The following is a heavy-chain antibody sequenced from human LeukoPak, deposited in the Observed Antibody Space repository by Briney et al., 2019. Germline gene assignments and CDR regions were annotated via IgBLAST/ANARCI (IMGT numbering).Heavy chain of an antibody. CDR1: GYTFTGYY. CDR3: ARGDCSSTSCYGYYYYGMDV. D-gene: IGHD2-2*01. Sequence: ASVKVSFKASGYTFTGYYMHWVRQAPGQGLEWMGWINPNSGGTNYAQKFQGWVTMTRDTSISTAYMELSRLRSDDTAVYYCARGDCSSTSCYGYYYYGMDVWGQGTTVTVSS. CDR2: INPNSGGT. J-gene: IGHJ6*02. V-gene: IGHV1-2*04.